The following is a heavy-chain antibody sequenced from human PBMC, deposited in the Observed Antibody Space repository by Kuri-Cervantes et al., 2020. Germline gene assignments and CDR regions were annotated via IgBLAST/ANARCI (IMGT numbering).Heavy chain of an antibody. D-gene: IGHD2-15*01. Sequence: LSLTCAASGFTFSDYYMSWIRQAPGKGLEWVSYISSSGSTIYYADSVKGRFTISRDNAKNTLYLQMNSLRAEDTAVYYCAREEVVFFDYYGMDVWGQGTTVTVSS. J-gene: IGHJ6*02. CDR1: GFTFSDYY. CDR3: AREEVVFFDYYGMDV. V-gene: IGHV3-11*04. CDR2: ISSSGSTI.